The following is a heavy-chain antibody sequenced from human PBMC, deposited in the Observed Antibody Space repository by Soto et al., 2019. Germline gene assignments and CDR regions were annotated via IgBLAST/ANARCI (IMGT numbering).Heavy chain of an antibody. CDR1: VYTFTSYY. D-gene: IGHD6-19*01. CDR3: ARGADLSIAVAGADFDY. V-gene: IGHV1-46*03. J-gene: IGHJ4*02. Sequence: ASVKVSCKASVYTFTSYYMHWVRQAPGQGLEWMGIINPSGGSTSYAQKFQGRVTMTRDTSTSTVYMELSSLRSEDTAVYYCARGADLSIAVAGADFDYWGQGTLVTVSS. CDR2: INPSGGST.